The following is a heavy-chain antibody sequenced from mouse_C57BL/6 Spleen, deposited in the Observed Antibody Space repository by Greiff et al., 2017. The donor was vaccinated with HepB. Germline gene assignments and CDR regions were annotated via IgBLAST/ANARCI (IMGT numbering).Heavy chain of an antibody. CDR1: GFNIKDDY. CDR3: TTNDDYSWFAY. V-gene: IGHV14-4*01. D-gene: IGHD2-4*01. Sequence: VQLQQSGAELVRPGASVKLSCTASGFNIKDDYMHWVKQRPEQGLEWIGWIDPENGDTEYASKFQGKATITADTSSNTAYLQLSSLTSEDTAVYYCTTNDDYSWFAYWGQGTLVTVSA. CDR2: IDPENGDT. J-gene: IGHJ3*01.